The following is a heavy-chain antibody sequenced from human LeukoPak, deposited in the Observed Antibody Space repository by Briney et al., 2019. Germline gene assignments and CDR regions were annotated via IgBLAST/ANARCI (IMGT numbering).Heavy chain of an antibody. D-gene: IGHD4-17*01. CDR2: IYYSGST. V-gene: IGHV4-59*01. CDR1: GGSISSYY. J-gene: IGHJ4*02. CDR3: ARENDYGDYVDY. Sequence: PSETLSLTCPVSGGSISSYYWSWIRQPPGKGLKWSGYIYYSGSTNYNPPLKSRVTISVDTSKNQFSLKLSSVTAADTAVYYCARENDYGDYVDYWGQGTLVTVSS.